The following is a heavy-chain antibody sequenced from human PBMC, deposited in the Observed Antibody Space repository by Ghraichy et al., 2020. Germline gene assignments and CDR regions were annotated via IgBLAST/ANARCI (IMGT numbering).Heavy chain of an antibody. D-gene: IGHD3-10*01. J-gene: IGHJ5*02. CDR1: GYTFTSYA. CDR2: INTNTGNP. CDR3: ANSMVRGVSNWFDP. Sequence: ASVKVSCKASGYTFTSYAMNWVRQAPGQGLEWMGWINTNTGNPTYAQGFTGRFVFSLDTSVSTAYLQISSLKAEDTAVYYCANSMVRGVSNWFDPWGQGTLVTVSS. V-gene: IGHV7-4-1*02.